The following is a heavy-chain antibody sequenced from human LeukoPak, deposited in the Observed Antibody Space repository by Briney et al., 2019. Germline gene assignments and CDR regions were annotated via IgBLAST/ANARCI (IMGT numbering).Heavy chain of an antibody. CDR2: INPSGGST. Sequence: ASVKVSCKASGYTFTSYYMHWVRQPPGQGLEWMGIINPSGGSTSYAQKFQGRVTMTRDTSTSTVYMELSSLRSEDTAVYYCARDLGLLWFGELTYWFDPWGQGTLVTVPS. CDR3: ARDLGLLWFGELTYWFDP. CDR1: GYTFTSYY. J-gene: IGHJ5*02. D-gene: IGHD3-10*01. V-gene: IGHV1-46*01.